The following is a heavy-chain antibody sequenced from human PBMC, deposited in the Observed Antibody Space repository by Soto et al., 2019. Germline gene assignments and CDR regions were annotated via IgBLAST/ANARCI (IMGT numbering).Heavy chain of an antibody. J-gene: IGHJ6*03. V-gene: IGHV4-59*08. CDR1: GGSISSYY. D-gene: IGHD2-2*01. Sequence: SETLSLTCTVSGGSISSYYWSWIRQPPGKGLEWIGYIYYSGSTNYNPSLKSRVTISVDTSKNQFSLKLSSVTAADTAVYYCARHVRRYCSSTSCYYYYMDVWGKGTTVTVSS. CDR3: ARHVRRYCSSTSCYYYYMDV. CDR2: IYYSGST.